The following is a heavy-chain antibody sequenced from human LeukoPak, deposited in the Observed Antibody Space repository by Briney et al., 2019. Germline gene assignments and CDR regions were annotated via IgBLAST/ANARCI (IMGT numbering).Heavy chain of an antibody. D-gene: IGHD3-3*01. CDR2: INPNSGGT. J-gene: IGHJ4*02. CDR3: ARGESGSILDY. V-gene: IGHV1-2*02. Sequence: EASVKVSCKVSGYTFTGYYMHWVRQATGQGLEWTGWINPNSGGTNYAQKFQGRVTMTRDTSISTAYMELSRLRSDDTAVYYCARGESGSILDYWGQGTLVTVSS. CDR1: GYTFTGYY.